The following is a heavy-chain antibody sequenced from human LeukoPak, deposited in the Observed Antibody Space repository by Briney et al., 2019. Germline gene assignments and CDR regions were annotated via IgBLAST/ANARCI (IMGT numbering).Heavy chain of an antibody. D-gene: IGHD3-10*01. CDR2: ISSSSSYI. J-gene: IGHJ4*02. CDR3: ARVVGGSGSYSTFDY. Sequence: GGSLRLSCAASGFTFSSYSMNWVRQAPGTGLEWVSSISSSSSYIYYADSVKGRFTISRDNAKNSLYLQMNSLRAEDTAVYYCARVVGGSGSYSTFDYWGQGTLVTVSS. CDR1: GFTFSSYS. V-gene: IGHV3-21*01.